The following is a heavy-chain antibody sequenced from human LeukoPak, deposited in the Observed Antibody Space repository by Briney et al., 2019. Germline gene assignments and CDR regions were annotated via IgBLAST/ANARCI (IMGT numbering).Heavy chain of an antibody. Sequence: GGSVRLSCAASEFTFSSYSMNWVRQAPGKGLGWVSYITNSGNSKSYADSVRGRFTISRDNTKNSLYLQMNSLRAEDTAVYYCARVKDYYIHQDAFDIWGQGTMVTVSS. D-gene: IGHD3-10*01. CDR3: ARVKDYYIHQDAFDI. J-gene: IGHJ3*02. CDR1: EFTFSSYS. CDR2: ITNSGNSK. V-gene: IGHV3-48*01.